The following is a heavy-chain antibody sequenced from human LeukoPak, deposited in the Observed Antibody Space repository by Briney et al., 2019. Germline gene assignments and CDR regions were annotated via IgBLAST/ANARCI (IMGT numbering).Heavy chain of an antibody. CDR3: ARDGVQYDSRGYRSWFDP. V-gene: IGHV1-18*01. D-gene: IGHD3-22*01. Sequence: ASVKVSCKASGYTFTSYGISWVRQAPGQGLEWMGWIGAYNGNTNYAQKLQGRVTMTTDTSTSRAYMELRSLRSDDTAVYYCARDGVQYDSRGYRSWFDPWGQGTLVTVSS. CDR1: GYTFTSYG. CDR2: IGAYNGNT. J-gene: IGHJ5*02.